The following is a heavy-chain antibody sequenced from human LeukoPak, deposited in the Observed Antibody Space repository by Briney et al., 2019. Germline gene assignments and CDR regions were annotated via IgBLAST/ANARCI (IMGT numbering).Heavy chain of an antibody. D-gene: IGHD3-10*01. CDR2: INHSGST. Sequence: PSETLSLTCTVVGGSFSGYYWSWIRQPPGKGLEWIGEINHSGSTNYNPSLKSRVTISVDTSKNQFSLKLSSVTAADTAVYYCASYYYGSGSYSNWFDPWGQGTLVTVSS. CDR1: GGSFSGYY. CDR3: ASYYYGSGSYSNWFDP. J-gene: IGHJ5*02. V-gene: IGHV4-34*01.